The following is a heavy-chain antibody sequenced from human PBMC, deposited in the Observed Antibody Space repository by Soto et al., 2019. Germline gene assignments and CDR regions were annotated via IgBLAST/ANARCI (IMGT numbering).Heavy chain of an antibody. D-gene: IGHD4-17*01. CDR1: GFTVSAKY. CDR3: AASVTTAGGFDF. Sequence: GGSLRLSCAVSGFTVSAKYMIWVRQAPGKDLEWVSAMSDAGITSYADSVRGRFTISRDKSKNSLSLQMDGVKVDDTAVYYCAASVTTAGGFDFWGQGTRVTV. V-gene: IGHV3-53*01. J-gene: IGHJ3*01. CDR2: MSDAGIT.